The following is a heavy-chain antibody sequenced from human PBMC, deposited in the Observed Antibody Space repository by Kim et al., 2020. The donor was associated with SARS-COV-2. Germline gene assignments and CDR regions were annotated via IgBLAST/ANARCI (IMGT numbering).Heavy chain of an antibody. J-gene: IGHJ4*02. CDR2: INCNSGDT. V-gene: IGHV1-2*06. CDR3: ARSETR. Sequence: ASVKVSCKASGYTFTDWYIYWVRQVPGQGLEWMGRINCNSGDTNYAQRFQGRVIMTRDTSSSTVYMELSSLRYDDTAVYYCARSETRWGQGTLATVAS. CDR1: GYTFTDWY.